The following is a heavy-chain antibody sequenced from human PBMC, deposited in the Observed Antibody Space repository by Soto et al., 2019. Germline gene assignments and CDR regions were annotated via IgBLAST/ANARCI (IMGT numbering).Heavy chain of an antibody. V-gene: IGHV3-23*01. CDR1: AFTFNNYA. D-gene: IGHD3-22*01. J-gene: IGHJ4*02. CDR2: IGGSVRTT. CDR3: AKSRYSDSSGDFYDY. Sequence: EVQLLESGGGLVQPGGSLSLSCAASAFTFNNYAMSWVRQAPGKGLEWVSGIGGSVRTTYYADSVKGRFTISRDNSNNTLFLQMNSLRAEDTAVYYCAKSRYSDSSGDFYDYWGQGTLVTVSS.